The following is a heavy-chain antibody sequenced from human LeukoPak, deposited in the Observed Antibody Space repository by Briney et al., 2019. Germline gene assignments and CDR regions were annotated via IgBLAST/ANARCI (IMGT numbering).Heavy chain of an antibody. V-gene: IGHV3-7*05. Sequence: GGSLRLSCAASGFSFSSSWMTWVRQAPGKGLEWVANIKQDESEKHCVDSVKGRFTISRDNAKNSLYLQMNSLRAEDTAVYYCVTQLSVTTNYWGQGTLVTVSS. CDR2: IKQDESEK. D-gene: IGHD4-17*01. CDR1: GFSFSSSW. CDR3: VTQLSVTTNY. J-gene: IGHJ4*02.